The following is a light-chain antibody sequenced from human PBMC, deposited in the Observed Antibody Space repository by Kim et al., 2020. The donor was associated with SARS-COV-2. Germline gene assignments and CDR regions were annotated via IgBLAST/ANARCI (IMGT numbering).Light chain of an antibody. Sequence: ASEGDTVTITCRASQGIKNALVWFQQKRGKAPKRLIYAASTLESGVPSRFSGSGSGTDFTLTISSLQPEDIATYYCQQYVSSPLTFGGGTKVDFK. J-gene: IGKJ4*01. CDR2: AAS. V-gene: IGKV1-17*01. CDR1: QGIKNA. CDR3: QQYVSSPLT.